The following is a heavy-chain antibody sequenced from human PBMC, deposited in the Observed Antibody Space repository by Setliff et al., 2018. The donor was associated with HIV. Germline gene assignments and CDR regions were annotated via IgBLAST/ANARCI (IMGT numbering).Heavy chain of an antibody. V-gene: IGHV3-48*03. CDR3: ARDPPGSGFHLDY. CDR1: GFTLSNYE. J-gene: IGHJ4*02. D-gene: IGHD5-12*01. Sequence: GGSLRLSCAASGFTLSNYEMNWVRQAPGKGLEWISYITRSGSTIYYVDSVKGRFTISRDNAKNSLYLQMNTLRVEDTAVYYCARDPPGSGFHLDYWGQGTPVTVSS. CDR2: ITRSGSTI.